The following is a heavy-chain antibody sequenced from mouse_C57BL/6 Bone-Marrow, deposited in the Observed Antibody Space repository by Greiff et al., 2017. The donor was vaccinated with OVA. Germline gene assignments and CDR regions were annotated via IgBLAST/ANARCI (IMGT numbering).Heavy chain of an antibody. CDR3: ARNGDYGSFFDY. J-gene: IGHJ2*01. Sequence: EVKLMESGGDLVKPGGSLKLSCAASGFTFSSYGMSWVRQTPDKRLEWVATISSGGSYTYYPDSVQGRFTISRDNAKNTLYLQMSSLKSEDTAMYYCARNGDYGSFFDYWGQGTTLTVSS. CDR1: GFTFSSYG. V-gene: IGHV5-6*01. CDR2: ISSGGSYT. D-gene: IGHD1-1*01.